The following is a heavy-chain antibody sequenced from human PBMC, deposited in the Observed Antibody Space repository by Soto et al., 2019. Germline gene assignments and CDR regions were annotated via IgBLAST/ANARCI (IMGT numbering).Heavy chain of an antibody. CDR1: GGSISSNNW. CDR2: IYHSGDT. J-gene: IGHJ4*02. CDR3: ARETYSNYGGWIDF. V-gene: IGHV4-4*02. D-gene: IGHD4-4*01. Sequence: SETLSLTCTVSGGSISSNNWWTWVRQPPGKGLEWIGEIYHSGDTNYKPSLETRVSISVDKSKNQISLRLNSVTAADTAVYYCARETYSNYGGWIDFWGQGALVTVS.